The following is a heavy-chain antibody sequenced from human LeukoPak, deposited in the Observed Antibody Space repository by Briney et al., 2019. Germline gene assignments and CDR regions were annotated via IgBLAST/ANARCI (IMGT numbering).Heavy chain of an antibody. CDR3: AKDLRGSYSNFDY. CDR2: ISPGGGTT. V-gene: IGHV3-23*01. CDR1: GFTFSNEA. D-gene: IGHD1-26*01. Sequence: GGSLRLSCAVSGFTFSNEAMGWVRQLRGGGLEWVSTISPGGGTTYYAESMKGRFTISRDNSKNILYLQMNSLRAEDTAVYYCAKDLRGSYSNFDYWGQGTLVTVSS. J-gene: IGHJ4*02.